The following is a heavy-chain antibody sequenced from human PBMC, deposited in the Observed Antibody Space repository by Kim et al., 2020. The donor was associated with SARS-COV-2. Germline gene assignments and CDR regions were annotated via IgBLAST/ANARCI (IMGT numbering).Heavy chain of an antibody. V-gene: IGHV3-33*06. CDR2: IWYDGSNK. J-gene: IGHJ6*02. D-gene: IGHD3-10*01. CDR1: GFTFSSYA. Sequence: GGSLRLSCAASGFTFSSYAMHWVRQAPGKGLEWVAVIWYDGSNKYYADSVKGRFTISRDNSKNTLYLQMNSLRAEDTAVYYCAKTGVVRDYYYYGMDVWGQGTTVTVSS. CDR3: AKTGVVRDYYYYGMDV.